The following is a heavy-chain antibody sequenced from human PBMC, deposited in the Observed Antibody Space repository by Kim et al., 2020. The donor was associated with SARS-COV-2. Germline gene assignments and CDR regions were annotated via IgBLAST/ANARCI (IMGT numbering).Heavy chain of an antibody. V-gene: IGHV1-8*01. D-gene: IGHD6-13*01. J-gene: IGHJ4*02. Sequence: AQKVQGRVNMTRNTSISTAYMELSSLRSEDTAVYYCARCGKGYSSSEIDYWGQGTLVTVSS. CDR3: ARCGKGYSSSEIDY.